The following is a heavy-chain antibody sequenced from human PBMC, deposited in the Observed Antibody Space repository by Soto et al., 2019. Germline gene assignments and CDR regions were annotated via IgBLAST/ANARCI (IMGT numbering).Heavy chain of an antibody. CDR1: GFTCSSYV. D-gene: IGHD3-10*02. Sequence: GGPLRLSGAASGFTCSSYVMCCVRQAPGKGLEWVSGIRGSGGSTYYADSVKGRFTISRDNSKNTLYLQMNSLRADDTAVYYCAKDQWSCSGRDYWGQGSLVTVSS. V-gene: IGHV3-23*01. CDR3: AKDQWSCSGRDY. CDR2: IRGSGGST. J-gene: IGHJ4*02.